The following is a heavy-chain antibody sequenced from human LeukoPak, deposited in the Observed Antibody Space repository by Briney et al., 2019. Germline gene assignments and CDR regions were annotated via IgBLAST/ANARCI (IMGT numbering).Heavy chain of an antibody. V-gene: IGHV3-48*03. CDR2: ISSRGSTI. CDR3: ARGAYSSGWYYYYMDV. D-gene: IGHD6-19*01. Sequence: PGGSLRLSCAASGFTFSSYEMNWVRQARGKGLEWGSYISSRGSTIYYADSVKGRFTISRDNAKNSLYLQINSLRAEDTAVYYSARGAYSSGWYYYYMDVWGKGATVTVSS. J-gene: IGHJ6*03. CDR1: GFTFSSYE.